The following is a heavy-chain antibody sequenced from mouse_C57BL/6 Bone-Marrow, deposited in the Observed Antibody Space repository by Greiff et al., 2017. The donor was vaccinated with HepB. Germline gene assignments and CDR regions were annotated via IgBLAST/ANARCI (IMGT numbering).Heavy chain of an antibody. CDR3: ASNGGGDYYAMDY. V-gene: IGHV5-17*01. J-gene: IGHJ4*01. CDR1: GFTFSDYG. Sequence: EVKLVESGGGLVKPGGSLKLSCAASGFTFSDYGMHWVRQAPEKGLEWVAYISSGSSTIYYADTVKGRFTISRDNAKNTLFLQMTSLSSEDTAMYYCASNGGGDYYAMDYWGRGTSVTVSS. CDR2: ISSGSSTI.